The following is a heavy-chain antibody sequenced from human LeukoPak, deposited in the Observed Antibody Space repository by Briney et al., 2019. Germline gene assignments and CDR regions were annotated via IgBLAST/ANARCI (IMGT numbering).Heavy chain of an antibody. CDR2: INQGGSVQ. D-gene: IGHD5-12*01. J-gene: IGHJ4*02. CDR3: ARVEYSGWNLEY. Sequence: PGGFLRLSCAASGFTFRSYWMSWVRQAPGKGLEWVANINQGGSVQYYMDSVKGRFTISRDDAKNSLYVQMNSLRDEDTPVYYCARVEYSGWNLEYWGQGTLVTVSS. CDR1: GFTFRSYW. V-gene: IGHV3-7*01.